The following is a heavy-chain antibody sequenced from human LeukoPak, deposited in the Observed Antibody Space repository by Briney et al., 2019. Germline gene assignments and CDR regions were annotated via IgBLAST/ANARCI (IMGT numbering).Heavy chain of an antibody. V-gene: IGHV2-70*11. CDR1: GFSLRTRGMC. Sequence: SGPALVKPPQTLTLTCTFSGFSLRTRGMCVSWIRQPPGKALEWLARIDWDDDKYYSTSLKTRLTISKDTSKNQVVLTMTNMDPVDTATYYCARTYYYDSSGYPDYWGQGTLVTVSS. J-gene: IGHJ4*02. D-gene: IGHD3-22*01. CDR2: IDWDDDK. CDR3: ARTYYYDSSGYPDY.